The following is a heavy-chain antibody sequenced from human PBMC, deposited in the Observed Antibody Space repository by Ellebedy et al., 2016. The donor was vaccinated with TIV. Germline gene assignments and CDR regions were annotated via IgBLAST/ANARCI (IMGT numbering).Heavy chain of an antibody. D-gene: IGHD1-26*01. Sequence: MPGGSLRLSCTVSGGSISNNNFHRGWIRQSPGKGLEWFGIIHYDGTTHYNPSLKSRVTMSVDTSKNQFSLKLSSVTTADTAVYYCARWVGHFDFWGQGAQVTVSS. CDR1: GGSISNNNFH. CDR3: ARWVGHFDF. J-gene: IGHJ4*02. V-gene: IGHV4-39*07. CDR2: IHYDGTT.